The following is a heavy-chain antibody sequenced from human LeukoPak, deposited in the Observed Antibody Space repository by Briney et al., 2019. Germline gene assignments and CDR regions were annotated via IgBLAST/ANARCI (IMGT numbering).Heavy chain of an antibody. D-gene: IGHD3-22*01. CDR3: ARFEVNHEDSSSYYYFDH. CDR2: IYPADSDV. V-gene: IGHV5-51*01. CDR1: GYAFASYW. J-gene: IGHJ4*02. Sequence: GESLKISCRVFGYAFASYWIGWVRQVPGEGLEWMGIIYPADSDVKYNPSFEGQVAFSADKSINTASLQWNSLKASDTAIYYCARFEVNHEDSSSYYYFDHWGQGTLATVSS.